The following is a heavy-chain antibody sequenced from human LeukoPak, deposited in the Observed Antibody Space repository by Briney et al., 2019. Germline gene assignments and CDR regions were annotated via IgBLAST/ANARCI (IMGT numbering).Heavy chain of an antibody. CDR3: ARDRAFYYDSSPPKYGMDV. D-gene: IGHD3-22*01. V-gene: IGHV1-69*13. J-gene: IGHJ6*02. CDR1: GGTFTSYA. Sequence: SVKVSCKASGGTFTSYAISWVRQAPGQGLEWMGGIIPIFGTANYAQKFQGRVTITADESTSTAYMELSSLRSEDAAVYYCARDRAFYYDSSPPKYGMDVWGQGTTVTVSS. CDR2: IIPIFGTA.